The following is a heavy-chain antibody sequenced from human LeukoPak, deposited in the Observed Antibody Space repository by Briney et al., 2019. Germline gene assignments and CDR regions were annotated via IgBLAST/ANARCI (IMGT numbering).Heavy chain of an antibody. J-gene: IGHJ4*02. CDR2: IIPILGIA. Sequence: SVKVSCKASGGTFSSYAISWVRQAPGQGLEWMGRIIPILGIANYAQKFQGRVTITADKSTSTAYMELSSLRSEDTAVYYCARPRITMVRGGELDYWGQGTLVTVSS. D-gene: IGHD3-10*01. CDR1: GGTFSSYA. CDR3: ARPRITMVRGGELDY. V-gene: IGHV1-69*04.